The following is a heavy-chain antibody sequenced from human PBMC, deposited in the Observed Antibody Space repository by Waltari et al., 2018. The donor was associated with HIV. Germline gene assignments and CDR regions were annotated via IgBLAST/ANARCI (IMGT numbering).Heavy chain of an antibody. V-gene: IGHV3-15*01. CDR1: GFPFSSLW. CDR2: IKRKADGGTI. Sequence: EVQLVESGGGLVKPGGSLRLPCAASGFPFSSLWMSWVRQVPGKGLEWVGRIKRKADGGTIDYVPPVKGRFTISRDDSKNTLYLQMNSLKTEDTAVYYCTTDSSHWGQGTLVTVSS. J-gene: IGHJ4*02. CDR3: TTDSSH.